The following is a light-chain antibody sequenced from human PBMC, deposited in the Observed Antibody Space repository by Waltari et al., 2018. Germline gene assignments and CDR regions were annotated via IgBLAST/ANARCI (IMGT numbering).Light chain of an antibody. CDR2: WAS. V-gene: IGKV4-1*01. Sequence: DIVMTQSPDSLAVSLGERATINCKSSQSVLYTSNNQNYLAWYQQKPGQPPKLLIYWASTRESGFPDRFSGSGSGTDFTLTISSLQAEDVAVYYCQQYYSTHWTFGQGTKVEIK. CDR3: QQYYSTHWT. J-gene: IGKJ1*01. CDR1: QSVLYTSNNQNY.